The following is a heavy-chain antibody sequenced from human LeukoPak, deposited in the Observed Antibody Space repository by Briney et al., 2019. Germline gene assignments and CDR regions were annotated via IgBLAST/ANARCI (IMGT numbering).Heavy chain of an antibody. CDR1: GGSISSSSYY. V-gene: IGHV4-39*07. J-gene: IGHJ4*02. CDR3: ARGIPIYHY. Sequence: SETLSLTCTVSGGSISSSSYYWGWIRQPPGKGLEWIGSIYYSGSTYYNPSLKSRVTISVDTSKNQFSLKLSSVTAADTAVYYCARGIPIYHYWGQGTLVTVSS. CDR2: IYYSGST. D-gene: IGHD3-3*01.